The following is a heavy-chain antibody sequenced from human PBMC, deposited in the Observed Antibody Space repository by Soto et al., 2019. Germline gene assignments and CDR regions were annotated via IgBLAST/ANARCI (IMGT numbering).Heavy chain of an antibody. Sequence: EVQLVESGGVVVQPGGSLRLSCAASGFTFDDYTMNWVRQAPGKGLEMVSLISWDGGSTYYADSVKGRFTISRDNSKNCLYMQMNSLRTEDTALYYCAKATGCSGGSYAPFLDYYYYGIDVWGQGAKVTFSS. CDR2: ISWDGGST. D-gene: IGHD2-15*01. CDR1: GFTFDDYT. CDR3: AKATGCSGGSYAPFLDYYYYGIDV. V-gene: IGHV3-43*01. J-gene: IGHJ6*02.